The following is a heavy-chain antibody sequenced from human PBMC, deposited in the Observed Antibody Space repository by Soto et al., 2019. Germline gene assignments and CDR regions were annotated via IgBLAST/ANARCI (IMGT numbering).Heavy chain of an antibody. J-gene: IGHJ4*02. V-gene: IGHV3-48*01. CDR3: ARSPPSTRYCSGGSCYMTDDD. CDR2: IDIFSATI. CDR1: GFTFSDYN. D-gene: IGHD2-15*01. Sequence: GGSLILSCAASGFTFSDYNMIWVRQAPGKGLEWVSYIDIFSATIYYADSVKGRFTISRDNAKNSLYLQMNSLRAEDTAVYYCARSPPSTRYCSGGSCYMTDDDWGQGTLVTVSS.